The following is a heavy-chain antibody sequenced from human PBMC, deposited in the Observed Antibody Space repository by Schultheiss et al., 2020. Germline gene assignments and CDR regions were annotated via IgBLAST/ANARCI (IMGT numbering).Heavy chain of an antibody. CDR1: GFTFTSSA. V-gene: IGHV1-58*02. CDR3: AAERYCSSTSCIVQAGV. Sequence: SVKVSCKASGFTFTSSAMQWVRQARGQRLEWIGWIVVGSGNTNYAQKFQERVTITRDMSTSTAYMELSSLRSEDTAVYYCAAERYCSSTSCIVQAGVWGKGTTVTVSS. J-gene: IGHJ6*04. D-gene: IGHD2-2*01. CDR2: IVVGSGNT.